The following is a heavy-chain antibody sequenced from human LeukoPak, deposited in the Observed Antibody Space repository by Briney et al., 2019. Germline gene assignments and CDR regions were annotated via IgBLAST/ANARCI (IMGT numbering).Heavy chain of an antibody. D-gene: IGHD2-15*01. CDR3: AKWSGIVVVVAAEYFQH. J-gene: IGHJ1*01. V-gene: IGHV3-23*01. Sequence: GGSLRLSCAASGFTFSSYAMSWVRQAPGKGLEWVSAIGGSGGSTYYADSVKGRFAISRDNSKNTLYLQMNSLRAEDTAVYYCAKWSGIVVVVAAEYFQHWGQGTLVTVSS. CDR1: GFTFSSYA. CDR2: IGGSGGST.